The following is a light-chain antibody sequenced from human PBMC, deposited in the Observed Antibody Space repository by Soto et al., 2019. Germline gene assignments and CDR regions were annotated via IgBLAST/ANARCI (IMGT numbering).Light chain of an antibody. CDR3: CSYTDSRTHI. CDR2: EVS. V-gene: IGLV2-14*01. CDR1: SSDVGGYNY. J-gene: IGLJ1*01. Sequence: QSALTQPGSVSGSPGQSIAISCTGTSSDVGGYNYVSWYQQHPGKAPKLIIFEVSYRPSGISNRFSASKSGDTASLTISGLQADDEADYYCCSYTDSRTHIFGSGTKVTVL.